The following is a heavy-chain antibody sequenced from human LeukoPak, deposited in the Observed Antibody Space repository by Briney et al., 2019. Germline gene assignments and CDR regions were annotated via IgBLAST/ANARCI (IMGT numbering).Heavy chain of an antibody. CDR1: GFTVSSNY. CDR2: IYSGGST. CDR3: ARGYCSGGSCYSDWFEP. V-gene: IGHV3-53*01. Sequence: GGSLRLSCAASGFTVSSNYMTWVRQAPGKGLEWVSLIYSGGSTYYTDSVKGRFTISRDNSKNTVYLQMSSLRAEDTAVYYCARGYCSGGSCYSDWFEPWGRGTLVTVSS. D-gene: IGHD2-15*01. J-gene: IGHJ5*02.